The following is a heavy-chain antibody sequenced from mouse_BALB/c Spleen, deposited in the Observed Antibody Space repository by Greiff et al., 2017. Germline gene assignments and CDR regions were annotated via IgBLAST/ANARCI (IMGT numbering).Heavy chain of an antibody. J-gene: IGHJ3*01. Sequence: VQLKESGPELVKPGASVKMSCKASGYTFTSYVMHWVKQKPGQGLEWIGYINPYNDGTKYNEKFKGKATLTSDKSSSTAYMELSSLTSEDSAVYYCARGGKGGTPWFAYWGQGTLVTVSA. D-gene: IGHD2-1*01. CDR1: GYTFTSYV. CDR3: ARGGKGGTPWFAY. V-gene: IGHV1-14*01. CDR2: INPYNDGT.